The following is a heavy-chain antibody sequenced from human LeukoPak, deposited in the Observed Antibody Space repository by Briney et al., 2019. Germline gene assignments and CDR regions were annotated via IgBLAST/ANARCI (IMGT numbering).Heavy chain of an antibody. J-gene: IGHJ2*01. CDR2: INHSGST. D-gene: IGHD3-10*01. CDR1: GGSFSGYY. CDR3: ARPVGFRAFDL. V-gene: IGHV4-34*01. Sequence: SETLSLTCAVYGGSFSGYYWSWIRQPPGKGLEWIGEINHSGSTNYNPSLKSRVTISVDTSKNQFSLKLSSVTAADTAVYYCARPVGFRAFDLWGRGTLVTVSS.